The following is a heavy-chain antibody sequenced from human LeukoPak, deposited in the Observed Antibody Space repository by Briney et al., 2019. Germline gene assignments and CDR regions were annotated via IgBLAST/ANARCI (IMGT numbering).Heavy chain of an antibody. CDR3: ARVPCLTTNCDRRNWFDP. CDR1: GYSFADYY. J-gene: IGHJ5*02. CDR2: INPNSGCT. D-gene: IGHD2-2*01. V-gene: IGHV1-2*02. Sequence: ASVKVSFKGSGYSFADYYIHWVRQAPGQGLEWMGWINPNSGCTNYAQKFQGRVTMTSDTSISTAYMELSSLRSDDTAVYYCARVPCLTTNCDRRNWFDPWGQGTLVTVSS.